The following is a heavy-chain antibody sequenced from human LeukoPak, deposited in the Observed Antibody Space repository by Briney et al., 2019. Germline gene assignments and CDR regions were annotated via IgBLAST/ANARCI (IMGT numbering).Heavy chain of an antibody. D-gene: IGHD6-19*01. CDR1: GYTFTGYY. CDR3: ARVRNRSGAGSPWAY. CDR2: INHNSGGK. V-gene: IGHV1-2*02. J-gene: IGHJ4*02. Sequence: ASVKVSCKASGYTFTGYYMHWVRQAPGQGLEWMGWINHNSGGKNYAQKFQGRFTMTRDTSISTAYMELSRLRADDTAVYYCARVRNRSGAGSPWAYWGQGTLVTVHS.